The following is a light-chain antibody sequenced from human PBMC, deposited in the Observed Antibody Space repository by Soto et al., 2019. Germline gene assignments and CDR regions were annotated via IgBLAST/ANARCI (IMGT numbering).Light chain of an antibody. CDR3: QQRSDWLRT. Sequence: ETVLTQSPATPSLSPGERATLSCRASQSVSSSLAWYQQKPGQAPRLLIYDASNRATGIPARFSGSGSGTDFTLTISSLEPEDFAVYYCQQRSDWLRTFGQGTKLEIK. CDR1: QSVSSS. V-gene: IGKV3-11*01. J-gene: IGKJ2*01. CDR2: DAS.